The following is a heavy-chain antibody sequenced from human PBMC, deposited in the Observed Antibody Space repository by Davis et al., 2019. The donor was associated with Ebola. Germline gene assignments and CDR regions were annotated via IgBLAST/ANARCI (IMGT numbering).Heavy chain of an antibody. CDR2: INAGNGNT. V-gene: IGHV1-3*01. CDR1: LFSFSPSS. D-gene: IGHD1-26*01. J-gene: IGHJ4*02. CDR3: ARDLYSGSYFDY. Sequence: ASVKVSCISSLFSFSPSSFLWLRQAPGQRLEWMGWINAGNGNTKYSQKFQGRVTITRDTSASTAYMELSSLRSEDTAVYYCARDLYSGSYFDYWGQGKLVTVTS.